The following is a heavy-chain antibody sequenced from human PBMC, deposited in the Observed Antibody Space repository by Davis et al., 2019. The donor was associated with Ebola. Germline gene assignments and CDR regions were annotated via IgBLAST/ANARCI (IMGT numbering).Heavy chain of an antibody. CDR3: ARDLGGRVIAVAGHDFEYYFDY. V-gene: IGHV1-69*04. CDR2: IIPILGIA. J-gene: IGHJ4*02. CDR1: GGTFSSYA. D-gene: IGHD6-19*01. Sequence: AASVKVSCKASGGTFSSYAISWVRQAPGQGLEWMGRIIPILGIANYAQKFQGRVTITADKSTSTAYMELSSLRSEDTAVYYCARDLGGRVIAVAGHDFEYYFDYWGQGTLVTVSS.